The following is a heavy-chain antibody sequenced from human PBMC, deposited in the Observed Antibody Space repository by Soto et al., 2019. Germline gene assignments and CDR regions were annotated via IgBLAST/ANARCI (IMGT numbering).Heavy chain of an antibody. V-gene: IGHV1-24*01. Sequence: GASVKVSCKVSGYTLTELSMHWVRQAPGKGLEWMGGFDPEDGETIYAQKFQGRVTMTEDTSTDTAYMELSSLRSEDTAVYYCATMPSKLLWFGESPPTGFDPWGQGTLVTVSS. CDR1: GYTLTELS. CDR3: ATMPSKLLWFGESPPTGFDP. J-gene: IGHJ5*02. CDR2: FDPEDGET. D-gene: IGHD3-10*01.